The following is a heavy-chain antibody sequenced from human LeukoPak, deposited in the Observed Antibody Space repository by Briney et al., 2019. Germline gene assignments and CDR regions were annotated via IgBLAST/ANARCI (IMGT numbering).Heavy chain of an antibody. CDR2: INHSGST. D-gene: IGHD6-13*01. CDR3: ARHGVAAADRWGGYYYYGMDV. J-gene: IGHJ6*02. CDR1: GGSFSGYY. V-gene: IGHV4-34*01. Sequence: PSETLSLTCAVYGGSFSGYYWSWIRQPPGKGLEWIGEINHSGSTNYNPPLKSRVTISVDTSKNQFSLKLSSVTAADTAVYYCARHGVAAADRWGGYYYYGMDVWGQGTTVTVSS.